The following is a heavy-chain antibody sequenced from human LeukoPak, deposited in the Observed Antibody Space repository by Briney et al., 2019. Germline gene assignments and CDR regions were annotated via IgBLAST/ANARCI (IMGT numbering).Heavy chain of an antibody. CDR3: ATGLGRFDC. CDR2: LYSGGSI. V-gene: IGHV3-66*01. Sequence: GGSLRLSCAASGVSSFSTYGTMWARPAPGKGLEWVSVLYSGGSIFYADSVKGRFAISRDNSKNTLYLQMNSLRVEDTAVYYCATGLGRFDCWGQGTLVTVSS. D-gene: IGHD1-14*01. CDR1: GVSSFSTY. J-gene: IGHJ4*02.